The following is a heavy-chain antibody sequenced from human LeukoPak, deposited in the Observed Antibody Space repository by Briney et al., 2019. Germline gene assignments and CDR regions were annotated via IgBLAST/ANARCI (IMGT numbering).Heavy chain of an antibody. CDR3: ARTVYGSGSYSLTYYYYMDV. V-gene: IGHV4-59*01. D-gene: IGHD3-10*01. J-gene: IGHJ6*03. Sequence: PSETLSLTCTVSGGSISSYYWSWIRQPPGKGLEWLGYIYYSGSTNYNPSLKSRVTISVDTSKNQFSLKLSSVTAADTAVYYCARTVYGSGSYSLTYYYYMDVWGKGTTVTVSS. CDR1: GGSISSYY. CDR2: IYYSGST.